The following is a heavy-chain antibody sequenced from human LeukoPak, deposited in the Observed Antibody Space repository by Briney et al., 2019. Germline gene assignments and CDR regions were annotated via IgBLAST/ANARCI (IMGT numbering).Heavy chain of an antibody. V-gene: IGHV3-7*01. J-gene: IGHJ4*02. CDR3: ARESKGRSKIDY. CDR2: INKDGSER. D-gene: IGHD4-17*01. Sequence: GGSLRLSWAASGFTFSGYWMSWVRQAPGKGLEWVANINKDGSERYNVDSVKGRFTISRDNANKSLYLQMNSLRAEDTSVYYCARESKGRSKIDYWGQGTLVTVSS. CDR1: GFTFSGYW.